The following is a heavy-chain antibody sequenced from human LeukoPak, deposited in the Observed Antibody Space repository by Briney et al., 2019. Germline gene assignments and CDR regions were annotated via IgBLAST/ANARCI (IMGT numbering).Heavy chain of an antibody. Sequence: GGSLRLSCVAPEFTFSNSWLHWVRQAPGKGPVWVSRINTDGSNTIYADSVKGRFTISGDNAKNTLYLQMNSLRVEDTAIYYCARGGSGHNMDVWGKGTTVTVSS. D-gene: IGHD2-8*02. V-gene: IGHV3-74*01. J-gene: IGHJ6*03. CDR3: ARGGSGHNMDV. CDR1: EFTFSNSW. CDR2: INTDGSNT.